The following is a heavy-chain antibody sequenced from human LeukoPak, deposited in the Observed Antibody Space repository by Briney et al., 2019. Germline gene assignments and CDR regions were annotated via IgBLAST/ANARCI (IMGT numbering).Heavy chain of an antibody. D-gene: IGHD6-19*01. CDR2: ISAYNGNT. V-gene: IGHV1-18*01. CDR1: GYTFTSYG. CDR3: ARAKSAIAVAANGDY. Sequence: ASVKVSCKASGYTFTSYGISWVRQAPGQGLEWMGWISAYNGNTNYAQKLQGRVTMTTDTSTSTAYMELRSLRSDDTAVYYCARAKSAIAVAANGDYWGQGPLVTVSS. J-gene: IGHJ4*02.